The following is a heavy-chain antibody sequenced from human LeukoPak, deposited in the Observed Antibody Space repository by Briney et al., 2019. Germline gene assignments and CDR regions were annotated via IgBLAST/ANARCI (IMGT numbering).Heavy chain of an antibody. Sequence: SVKVSCKASGGTFSSYAISWVRQAPGQGLEWMGGIIPIFGTANYAQKFQGRVTITADKSTSTAYMELSSLRSEDTAVYYCAYVDTAMGDAFDIWGQGTMVTVSS. J-gene: IGHJ3*02. CDR2: IIPIFGTA. D-gene: IGHD5-18*01. CDR1: GGTFSSYA. CDR3: AYVDTAMGDAFDI. V-gene: IGHV1-69*06.